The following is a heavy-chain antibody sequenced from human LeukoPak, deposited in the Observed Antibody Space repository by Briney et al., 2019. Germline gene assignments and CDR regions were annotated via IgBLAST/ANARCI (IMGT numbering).Heavy chain of an antibody. CDR2: ISAYNGNT. Sequence: GASVKVSCKASGYTFTSYGISWVRQAPGQGLEWMGWISAYNGNTTYAQKLQGRVTMTTDTSTSTAYMELRSLRSDDTAVYYCARTPYYYDSSGYYLGDYWGQGTLVTVSS. CDR1: GYTFTSYG. J-gene: IGHJ4*02. CDR3: ARTPYYYDSSGYYLGDY. D-gene: IGHD3-22*01. V-gene: IGHV1-18*01.